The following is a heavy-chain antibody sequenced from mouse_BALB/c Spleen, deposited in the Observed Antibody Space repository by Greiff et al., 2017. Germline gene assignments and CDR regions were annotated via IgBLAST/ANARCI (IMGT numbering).Heavy chain of an antibody. CDR1: GYTFTDYN. V-gene: IGHV1S29*02. D-gene: IGHD2-4*01. Sequence: EVQLQQSGPELVKPGASVKISCKASGYTFTDYNMHWVKQSHGKSLEWIGYIYPYNGGTGYNQKFKSKATLTVDNSSSTAYMELRSLTSEDSAVYYCARGIYYDYDAAYWGQGTLVTVSA. J-gene: IGHJ3*01. CDR3: ARGIYYDYDAAY. CDR2: IYPYNGGT.